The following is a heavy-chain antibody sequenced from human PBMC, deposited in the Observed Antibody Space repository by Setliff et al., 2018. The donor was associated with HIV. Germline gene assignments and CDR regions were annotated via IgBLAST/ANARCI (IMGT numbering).Heavy chain of an antibody. CDR2: IKQDGSEK. CDR3: AVSPDGDCATTKCANWFDP. J-gene: IGHJ5*02. CDR1: GFIFSDHW. D-gene: IGHD4-17*01. V-gene: IGHV3-7*03. Sequence: PGGSLRLSCAASGFIFSDHWMTWVRQAPGKGLEWVANIKQDGSEKYYVDSVKGRFTISRDNVKNSLYLQMNSLRAEDTAIYFCAVSPDGDCATTKCANWFDPWGQGTQVTVSS.